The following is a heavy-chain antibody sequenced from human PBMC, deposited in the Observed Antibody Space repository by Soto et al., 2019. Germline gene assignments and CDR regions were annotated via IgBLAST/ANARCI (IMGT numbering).Heavy chain of an antibody. CDR1: GFRFTSSW. CDR3: VTWADAADEDYFHH. D-gene: IGHD3-16*01. CDR2: INQNGGQK. Sequence: EVQLVESGGGLVQPGGSLRLSCAASGFRFTSSWMSWVRQAPGKGLEWVAHINQNGGQKYYVDSAKGRFTLSRDNAKTSLYLQMNSLRVEDTAVFYCVTWADAADEDYFHHWGQGTLVTVSS. J-gene: IGHJ1*01. V-gene: IGHV3-7*01.